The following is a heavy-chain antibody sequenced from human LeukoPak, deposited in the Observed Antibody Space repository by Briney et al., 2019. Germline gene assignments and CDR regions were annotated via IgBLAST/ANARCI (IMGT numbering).Heavy chain of an antibody. D-gene: IGHD4-23*01. Sequence: GGSLRLSCAASGFTFSTYWMHWVRQAPGKGLVWVSRINSDESSTTYAASVKGRFTISRDNAKNTLYLQMNSLRADDTAVYYCASMSFYGGVAFDYWGQGTLVTVSS. CDR3: ASMSFYGGVAFDY. CDR2: INSDESST. J-gene: IGHJ4*02. V-gene: IGHV3-74*01. CDR1: GFTFSTYW.